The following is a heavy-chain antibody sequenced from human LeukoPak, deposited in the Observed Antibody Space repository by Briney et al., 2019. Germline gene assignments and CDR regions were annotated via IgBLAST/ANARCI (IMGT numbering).Heavy chain of an antibody. J-gene: IGHJ6*03. V-gene: IGHV1-18*01. CDR3: ARHPEKVTTDLNYYYYYMDV. CDR1: GYTFTSYG. D-gene: IGHD4-17*01. Sequence: ASVKVSCKASGYTFTSYGISWVRQAPGQGLEWMGWISAYNGNTNYAQMLQGRVTMTTDTSTSTAYMELRSLRSDDTAVYYCARHPEKVTTDLNYYYYYMDVWGKGTTVTVSS. CDR2: ISAYNGNT.